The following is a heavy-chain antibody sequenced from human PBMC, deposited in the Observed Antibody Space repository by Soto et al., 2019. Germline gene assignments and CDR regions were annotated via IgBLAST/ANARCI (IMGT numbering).Heavy chain of an antibody. CDR2: IYWDDDK. CDR1: GFSLSTREVG. CDR3: ARQMGPFDY. J-gene: IGHJ4*02. V-gene: IGHV2-5*02. Sequence: SGPKPGNPTQTLTLTCTFSGFSLSTREVGVGWIRQPPGKALEWLALIYWDDDKRYSPSLKSRLTITKDTSKNQVVLTMTNMDPVDTATYYCARQMGPFDYWGQGTLVTVSS.